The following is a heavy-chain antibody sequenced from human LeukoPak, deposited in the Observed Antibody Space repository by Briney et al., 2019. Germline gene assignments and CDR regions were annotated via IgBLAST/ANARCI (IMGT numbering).Heavy chain of an antibody. CDR1: GFTFSSYA. Sequence: GGSLRLSCAASGFTFSSYAMHWVRQAPGKGLEWVAVISYDGSNKYYADSVKGRFTISRDNSKNTLYLQMNSLRAEDTAVYYCAREGFDYWGQGILVTVSS. V-gene: IGHV3-30*04. J-gene: IGHJ4*02. CDR2: ISYDGSNK. CDR3: AREGFDY.